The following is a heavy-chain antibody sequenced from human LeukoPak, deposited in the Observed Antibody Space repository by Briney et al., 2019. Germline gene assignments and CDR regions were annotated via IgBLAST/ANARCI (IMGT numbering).Heavy chain of an antibody. D-gene: IGHD1-26*01. CDR2: IRCDGSNK. V-gene: IGHV3-30*02. CDR1: GFTFSSYG. CDR3: AKVTPLSSGSYAFDI. Sequence: GGSLRLSCAASGFTFSSYGMHWVRQAPGKGLEWVAFIRCDGSNKYYADSVKGRFTISRDNSKNTLYLQMNSLRAEDTAVYYCAKVTPLSSGSYAFDIWGQGTMVTVSS. J-gene: IGHJ3*02.